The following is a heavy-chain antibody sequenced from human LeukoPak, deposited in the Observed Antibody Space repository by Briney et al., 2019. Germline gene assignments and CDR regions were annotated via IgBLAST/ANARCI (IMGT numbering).Heavy chain of an antibody. CDR2: ISSSGSTI. D-gene: IGHD2-2*01. V-gene: IGHV3-11*04. CDR1: GFTFSDYY. J-gene: IGHJ4*02. CDR3: ARDSAGGYCSSTSCYVDY. Sequence: PGGSLRLSCAASGFTFSDYYMSWIRQAPGKGLEWVSYISSSGSTIYYADSVKGRFTISRDNAKNSLYLQMNSLRAEDTAVYYCARDSAGGYCSSTSCYVDYWGQGTLVTVSS.